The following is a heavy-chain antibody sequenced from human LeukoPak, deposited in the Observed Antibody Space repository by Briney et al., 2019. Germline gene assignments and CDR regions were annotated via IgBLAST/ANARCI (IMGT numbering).Heavy chain of an antibody. CDR3: ARTVGLRSNFDY. D-gene: IGHD5-12*01. J-gene: IGHJ4*02. Sequence: GSLRLSCAASGFTFSSYGMSWVRQPPGKGLEWIGSIYYSGSTYYNPSLKSRVTISVDTSKNQFSLKLSSVTAADTAVYYCARTVGLRSNFDYWGQGTLVTVSS. CDR2: IYYSGST. CDR1: GFTFSSYG. V-gene: IGHV4-38-2*01.